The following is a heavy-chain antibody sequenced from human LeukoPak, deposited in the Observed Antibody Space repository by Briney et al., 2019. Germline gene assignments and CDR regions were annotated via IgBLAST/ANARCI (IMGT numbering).Heavy chain of an antibody. V-gene: IGHV4-30-2*01. D-gene: IGHD3-9*01. CDR3: ARDIFPDAFDI. CDR1: GGSISSGGYS. CDR2: IYHSGST. Sequence: SQTLSLTCAVSGGSISSGGYSWSWIRQPPGKGLEWIGYIYHSGSTYYNPALKSRVTISVDRSKNQFSLKLSSVTAADTAVYYCARDIFPDAFDIWGQGTKVTVSS. J-gene: IGHJ3*02.